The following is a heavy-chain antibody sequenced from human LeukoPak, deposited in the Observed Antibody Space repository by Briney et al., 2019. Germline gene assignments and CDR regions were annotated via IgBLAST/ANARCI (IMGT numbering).Heavy chain of an antibody. CDR3: ARMLVGAYPVTHNYFDY. CDR1: GGSISTYY. D-gene: IGHD1-26*01. J-gene: IGHJ4*02. V-gene: IGHV4-59*01. CDR2: IYHSGST. Sequence: SETLSLTCTVSGGSISTYYWNWIRQPPGKGLEWIGYIYHSGSTNYNPSLQSRVTISVDTSKNQFSLNLNSVTAADTAVYYCARMLVGAYPVTHNYFDYWGQGTLVTVSS.